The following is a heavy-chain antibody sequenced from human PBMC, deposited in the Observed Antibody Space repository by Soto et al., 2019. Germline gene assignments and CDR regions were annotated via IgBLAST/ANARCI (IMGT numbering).Heavy chain of an antibody. J-gene: IGHJ5*02. Sequence: SETLSLTCAVSGYSISSGYYLVWIRHPPGKGLEWIGSIYHSGSTYYNPSLKSRVTISVDTSKNQFSLKLSSVTAADTAVYYCARLVVAAALNWFDPWGQGTLVTVSS. V-gene: IGHV4-38-2*01. D-gene: IGHD6-13*01. CDR3: ARLVVAAALNWFDP. CDR1: GYSISSGYY. CDR2: IYHSGST.